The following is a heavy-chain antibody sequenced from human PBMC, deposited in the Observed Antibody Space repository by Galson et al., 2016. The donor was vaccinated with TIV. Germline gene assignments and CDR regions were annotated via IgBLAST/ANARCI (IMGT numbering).Heavy chain of an antibody. CDR3: ARGADGSYYYGLDN. CDR2: MSPHSGNT. D-gene: IGHD6-19*01. J-gene: IGHJ6*02. V-gene: IGHV1-8*01. CDR1: GYTFLSYD. Sequence: SVKVSCKASGYTFLSYDINWVRQAPGQGLEWMGWMSPHSGNTGYSQKFLGRVSMTRNMSISTAYMELSSLRSEDTAVYYCARGADGSYYYGLDNWGQGTTVIVSS.